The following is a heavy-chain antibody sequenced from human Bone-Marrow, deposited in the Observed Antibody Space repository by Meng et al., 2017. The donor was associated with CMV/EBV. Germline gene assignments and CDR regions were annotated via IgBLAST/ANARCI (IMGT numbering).Heavy chain of an antibody. J-gene: IGHJ3*02. D-gene: IGHD3-22*01. V-gene: IGHV3-11*04. CDR3: ARVGLFDSSGTLSDAVDI. CDR1: GFTFSDYY. CDR2: ISSTGSIT. Sequence: GESLKISCAPSGFTFSDYYMSWIRQAPGKGLEWVSYISSTGSITYYADSVKGRFTISRDNAKNSLHLQMHSLRAEDTAVYYCARVGLFDSSGTLSDAVDIWGPGTVVTVSS.